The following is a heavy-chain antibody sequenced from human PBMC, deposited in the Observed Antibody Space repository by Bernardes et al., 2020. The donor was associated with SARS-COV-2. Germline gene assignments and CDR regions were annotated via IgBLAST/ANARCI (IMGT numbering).Heavy chain of an antibody. CDR3: ARINRSQYDSSGHYSYFDY. CDR1: GFSLSTSGVC. J-gene: IGHJ4*02. V-gene: IGHV2-70*11. CDR2: IDWYDDK. D-gene: IGHD3-22*01. Sequence: SGPTLVKPTQTLTLTCTFSGFSLSTSGVCLSWIRQPPGKALDWLARIDWYDDKYYSTSLKTRLTISKDTSKNQVVLTMTNMDPVYTATYYCARINRSQYDSSGHYSYFDYWRQGTLVTVSS.